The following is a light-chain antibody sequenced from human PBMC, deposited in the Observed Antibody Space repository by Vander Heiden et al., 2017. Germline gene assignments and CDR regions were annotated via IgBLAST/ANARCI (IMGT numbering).Light chain of an antibody. CDR1: QGISSTY. CDR2: ATS. CDR3: QQYGGSHMYT. V-gene: IGKV3-20*01. Sequence: EIVLTQSPGTLSVSPGERVTLSCRASQGISSTYLAWYQQKPGQAPRLLIYATSSRATAIPDRFSGSGSGTDFTLTISRLEPEDFAVYYCQQYGGSHMYTFGRGPSWRSN. J-gene: IGKJ2*01.